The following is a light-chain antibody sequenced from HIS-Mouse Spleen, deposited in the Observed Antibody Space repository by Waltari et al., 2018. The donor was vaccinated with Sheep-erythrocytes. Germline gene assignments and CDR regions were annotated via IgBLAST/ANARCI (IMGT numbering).Light chain of an antibody. CDR3: CSYAGSYNHV. CDR2: DVS. CDR1: SSDVGGYNY. Sequence: QSALTQPRSVSGSPGQSVTISCTGTSSDVGGYNYVSWYQQHPGKAPKLMIYDVSKRPSGVPDRFSGSKSGNTASLTISGLQAEDEAEYYCCSYAGSYNHVFATGTKATVL. J-gene: IGLJ1*01. V-gene: IGLV2-11*01.